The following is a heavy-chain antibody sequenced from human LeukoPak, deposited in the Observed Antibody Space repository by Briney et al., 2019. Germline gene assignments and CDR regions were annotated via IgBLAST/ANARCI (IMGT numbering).Heavy chain of an antibody. CDR1: GGSISSSSYY. D-gene: IGHD3-3*01. V-gene: IGHV4-61*02. CDR2: IYTSGST. Sequence: SETLSLTCTVSGGSISSSSYYWSWIRQPAGKGLEWIGRIYTSGSTNYNPPLKSRVTMSVDTSKNQFSLKLSSVTAADTAVYYCARLHDFWSGYPGPYWFDYWGQGTLVTVSS. CDR3: ARLHDFWSGYPGPYWFDY. J-gene: IGHJ4*02.